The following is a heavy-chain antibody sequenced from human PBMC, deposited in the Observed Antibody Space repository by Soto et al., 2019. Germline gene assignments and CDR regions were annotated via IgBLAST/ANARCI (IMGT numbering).Heavy chain of an antibody. Sequence: ASVKVSCKASGYTFTSYGIIWVRQAPGQGLEWMGWISAYNGNTNYAQKLQGRVTMTTDTSTSTAYMELRSLRSDDTAVYYCARALVGYYDSSGYNDYWGQGTLVTVS. CDR2: ISAYNGNT. CDR1: GYTFTSYG. J-gene: IGHJ4*02. CDR3: ARALVGYYDSSGYNDY. V-gene: IGHV1-18*04. D-gene: IGHD3-22*01.